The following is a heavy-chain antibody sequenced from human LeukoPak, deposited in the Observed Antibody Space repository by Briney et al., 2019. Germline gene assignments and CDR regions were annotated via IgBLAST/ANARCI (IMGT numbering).Heavy chain of an antibody. V-gene: IGHV1-8*01. Sequence: GASVKVSCKASGYTFTSYDINWVRQATGQGLEWMGWMNPNSGNTVYAQKFQGRVTMTRNTSISTAYMELSSLRSEDTAVYYCAIRYGSGEKYYYYYYMDVWGKGTTVTVSS. J-gene: IGHJ6*03. CDR3: AIRYGSGEKYYYYYYMDV. CDR2: MNPNSGNT. CDR1: GYTFTSYD. D-gene: IGHD3-10*01.